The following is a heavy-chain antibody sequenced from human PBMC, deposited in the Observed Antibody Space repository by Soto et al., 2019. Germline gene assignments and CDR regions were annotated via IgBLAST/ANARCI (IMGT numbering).Heavy chain of an antibody. CDR2: ISGSGGNK. V-gene: IGHV3-23*01. CDR1: GFTVTSYA. D-gene: IGHD6-25*01. J-gene: IGHJ6*03. CDR3: AKAVRLHSLYCYYMDV. Sequence: EVQLLESGGDLVQPGGSLRLSCAPSGFTVTSYAMSWVRQAPGKGLEWVSTISGSGGNKWYADSVKGRFTISRDSSKNTLYMQMNSLRAEDTAVYYCAKAVRLHSLYCYYMDVWGTGTTVTVSS.